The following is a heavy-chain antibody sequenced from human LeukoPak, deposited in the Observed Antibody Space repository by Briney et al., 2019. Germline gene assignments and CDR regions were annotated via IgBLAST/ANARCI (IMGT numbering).Heavy chain of an antibody. Sequence: GGSLRLSCAASGFTFSSYGMHWVRQAPGKGLEWVAVIWYDGSNKYYADSVKGRFTISRDNSKNTLYLQMNSLRAEDTAVYYCAKDPGGGDCCVFDYWGQGTLVTVSS. CDR3: AKDPGGGDCCVFDY. D-gene: IGHD2-21*01. CDR2: IWYDGSNK. J-gene: IGHJ4*02. V-gene: IGHV3-33*06. CDR1: GFTFSSYG.